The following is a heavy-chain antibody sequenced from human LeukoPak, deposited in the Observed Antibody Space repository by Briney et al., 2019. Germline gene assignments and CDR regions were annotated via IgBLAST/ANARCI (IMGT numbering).Heavy chain of an antibody. D-gene: IGHD2-21*01. CDR3: ARCRFDSYAFDI. Sequence: SETLSLTCTVSGGSISSSSYYWGWIRQPPGKGLEWIGSIYYSGSTYYNPSLKSRVTMSVDTSKNQFSLKLSSVTAADTAVYYCARCRFDSYAFDIWGQGTMVTVSS. J-gene: IGHJ3*02. CDR1: GGSISSSSYY. V-gene: IGHV4-39*01. CDR2: IYYSGST.